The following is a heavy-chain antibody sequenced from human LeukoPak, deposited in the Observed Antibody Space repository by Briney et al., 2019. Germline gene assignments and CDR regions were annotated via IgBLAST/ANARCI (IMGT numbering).Heavy chain of an antibody. D-gene: IGHD6-19*01. CDR2: INHSGST. CDR1: GGSFSGYF. Sequence: PSETLSLTCAVYGGSFSGYFWTWIRQPPGKGLGWIGEINHSGSTNYNPSLKSRVTISVDTSKNQFSLKLTSATAADTAIYYCASAYSNGWYVPFDYWGQGTLVTVSS. J-gene: IGHJ4*02. V-gene: IGHV4-34*01. CDR3: ASAYSNGWYVPFDY.